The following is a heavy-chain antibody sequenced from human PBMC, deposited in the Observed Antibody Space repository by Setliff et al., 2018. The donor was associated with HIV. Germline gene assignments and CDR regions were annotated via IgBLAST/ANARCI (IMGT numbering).Heavy chain of an antibody. V-gene: IGHV3-30*18. CDR2: ISYDGSNK. CDR3: AKDLYYYGSGSYSLSAFDI. J-gene: IGHJ3*02. Sequence: GGSLRLSCAASGFTFSSYGMHWVRQAPGKGLEWVAVISYDGSNKYYADSVKGRFTISRDNSKNTLYLQMNGLRAEDTAVYYCAKDLYYYGSGSYSLSAFDIWGQGTMVTVSS. CDR1: GFTFSSYG. D-gene: IGHD3-10*01.